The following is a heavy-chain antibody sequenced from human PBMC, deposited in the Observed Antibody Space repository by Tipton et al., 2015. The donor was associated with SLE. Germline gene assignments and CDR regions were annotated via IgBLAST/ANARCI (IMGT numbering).Heavy chain of an antibody. CDR3: ARDRSYYDSSGYNY. CDR2: INWNGGST. Sequence: SLRLSCAASGFTFDDYGMSWVRQAPGKGLEWVSGINWNGGSTGYADSVKGRFTISRDNAKNSLYLQMNGLRAEDTALYYCARDRSYYDSSGYNYWGQGTLVTVSS. D-gene: IGHD3-22*01. V-gene: IGHV3-20*04. CDR1: GFTFDDYG. J-gene: IGHJ4*02.